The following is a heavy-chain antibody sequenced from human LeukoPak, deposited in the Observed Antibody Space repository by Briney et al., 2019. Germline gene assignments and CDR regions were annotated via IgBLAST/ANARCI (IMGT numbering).Heavy chain of an antibody. CDR3: ARGGYPDAFDI. CDR2: IYYSGNS. J-gene: IGHJ3*02. D-gene: IGHD3-16*02. Sequence: SETLSLTCTVSGGSLSTYYWSWIRQPPGKGLEWIGYIYYSGNSNYNPSLKSRVTMPLDTSKNQFSLKLNSVTAADTAVYYCARGGYPDAFDIWGQGTMVTVSS. CDR1: GGSLSTYY. V-gene: IGHV4-59*12.